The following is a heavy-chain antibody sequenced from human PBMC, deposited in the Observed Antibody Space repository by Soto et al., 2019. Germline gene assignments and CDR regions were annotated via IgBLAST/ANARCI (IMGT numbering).Heavy chain of an antibody. CDR2: IYYSGST. V-gene: IGHV4-30-4*01. D-gene: IGHD3-9*01. Sequence: PSETLSLTCSVSGGSISSGDYYWSWIRQPPGKGLEWIGYIYYSGSTYYNPSLKSRVTISVDTSKNQFSLKLSSVTAADTAVYYCARETPLLRYLDYWGQGTLVTVSS. CDR3: ARETPLLRYLDY. CDR1: GGSISSGDYY. J-gene: IGHJ4*02.